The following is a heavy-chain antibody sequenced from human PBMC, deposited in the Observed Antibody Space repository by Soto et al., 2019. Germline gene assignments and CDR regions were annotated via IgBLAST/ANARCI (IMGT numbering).Heavy chain of an antibody. V-gene: IGHV1-18*04. CDR1: GYSFTSYG. J-gene: IGHJ6*02. CDR2: ISVYTGNT. CDR3: ARDSCTNDRCYKHHFGD. Sequence: ASVKVSCKSSGYSFTSYGVSWVRQAPGQGLEWLGWISVYTGNTKQAQKFQDRVTLTTEASTNTAYMELRNLRSDDTAVYYCARDSCTNDRCYKHHFGDWGQGTKV. D-gene: IGHD2-8*01.